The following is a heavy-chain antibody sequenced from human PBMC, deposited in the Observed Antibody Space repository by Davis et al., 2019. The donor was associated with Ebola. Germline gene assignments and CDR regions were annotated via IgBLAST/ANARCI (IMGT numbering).Heavy chain of an antibody. D-gene: IGHD3-10*01. CDR2: ISFDGSNK. CDR3: MARRVIMDRGVILEDH. Sequence: GESLKISCAASGFTFSTYSLHWVRQAPGKGLEWVAVISFDGSNKYYGDSVKGRFIISRDNSKNTLFLQMNSLRAEDTAVYYCMARRVIMDRGVILEDHWGQGTLVTVSS. V-gene: IGHV3-30*03. J-gene: IGHJ4*02. CDR1: GFTFSTYS.